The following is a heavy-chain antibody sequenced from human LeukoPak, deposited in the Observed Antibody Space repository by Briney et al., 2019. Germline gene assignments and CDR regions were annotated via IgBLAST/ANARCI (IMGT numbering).Heavy chain of an antibody. CDR1: GYTFTGYY. CDR3: ATTGAHSSSWCLY. Sequence: GASVKVTFTASGYTFTGYYMHWVRQAPGQGLEWMGWINPNSGGTNYAQKFQGRVTMTRDTSISTAYMELSRLRSDDTAVYYCATTGAHSSSWCLYWGQGTLVTVSS. CDR2: INPNSGGT. V-gene: IGHV1-2*02. J-gene: IGHJ4*02. D-gene: IGHD6-13*01.